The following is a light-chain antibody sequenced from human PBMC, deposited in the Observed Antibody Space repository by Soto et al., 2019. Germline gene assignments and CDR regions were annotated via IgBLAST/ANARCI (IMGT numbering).Light chain of an antibody. Sequence: QCSLTQPPYASGAPGQSFTISCTGTKNDMGVYDFLSWYQQHPGKTPLLIIYEVVRRPSGVPDRFSASKSGNTASLTVSGLQAADEADYFRNSYAGSNTYVFGRGTKVTVL. CDR3: NSYAGSNTYV. CDR1: KNDMGVYDF. V-gene: IGLV2-8*01. J-gene: IGLJ1*01. CDR2: EVV.